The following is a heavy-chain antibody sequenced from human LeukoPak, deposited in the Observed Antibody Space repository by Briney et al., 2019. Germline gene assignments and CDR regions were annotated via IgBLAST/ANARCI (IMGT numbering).Heavy chain of an antibody. CDR2: INPDSGFT. V-gene: IGHV1-2*02. D-gene: IGHD1-1*01. Sequence: ASVKVSCKASGYTFRDDYMHWMRQAPGQGLEWMGWINPDSGFTKYAQKFQGRVTMTRDTSISTAYLEVRRLTFDDTAVYYCAPTAEAYTSNWNVWGPGTLVTASS. CDR3: APTAEAYTSNWNV. J-gene: IGHJ4*02. CDR1: GYTFRDDY.